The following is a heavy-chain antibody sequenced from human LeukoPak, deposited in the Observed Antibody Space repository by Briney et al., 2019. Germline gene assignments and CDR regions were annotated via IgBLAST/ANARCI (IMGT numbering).Heavy chain of an antibody. V-gene: IGHV3-43*02. CDR1: GFTFDDYA. Sequence: GGSLRLSCAASGFTFDDYAMHWVRQAPGKGLEWVSLIIGDGGSTYYADSVKGRFTISRDNSKNSLYLQMNRLRTEDTALYYCTRTTTVTTAGGLTSFDYWDQGTLVTVSS. CDR2: IIGDGGST. CDR3: TRTTTVTTAGGLTSFDY. D-gene: IGHD4-17*01. J-gene: IGHJ4*02.